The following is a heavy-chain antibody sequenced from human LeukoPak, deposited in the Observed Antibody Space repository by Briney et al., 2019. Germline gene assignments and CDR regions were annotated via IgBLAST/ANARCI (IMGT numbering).Heavy chain of an antibody. D-gene: IGHD6-6*01. CDR1: GYTFTSYY. V-gene: IGHV1-46*01. CDR2: INPSGGST. Sequence: ASVKVSCKASGYTFTSYYMHWVRQAPAQGLEWMRIINPSGGSTSYAQKFQGRVTMTRDTSTSTVYMELNSLRSEDTAVYYCARGRSIAARPGYFQHWGQGTLVTVSS. J-gene: IGHJ1*01. CDR3: ARGRSIAARPGYFQH.